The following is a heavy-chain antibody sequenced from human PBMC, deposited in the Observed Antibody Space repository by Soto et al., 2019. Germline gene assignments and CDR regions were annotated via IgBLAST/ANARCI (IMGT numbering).Heavy chain of an antibody. CDR1: GFTFSSYA. J-gene: IGHJ3*02. D-gene: IGHD3-3*01. Sequence: EVQLLESGGGLVQPGGSLRLSCAASGFTFSSYAMSWVRQAPGKGLEWVSAISGSGGSTYYADSVKGRFTISRDNSKNTLYLQMNRRRAEDTAVYYCARSLTYYDFWSGYYSPDYDDAFDIWGQGTMVTVSS. CDR3: ARSLTYYDFWSGYYSPDYDDAFDI. CDR2: ISGSGGST. V-gene: IGHV3-23*01.